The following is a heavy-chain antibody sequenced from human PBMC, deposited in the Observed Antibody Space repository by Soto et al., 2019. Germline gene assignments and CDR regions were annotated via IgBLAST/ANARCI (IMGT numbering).Heavy chain of an antibody. CDR3: ARGKTKSDGNPEGPYYYYYGMDV. CDR2: IYYSGST. CDR1: GGSISGYY. D-gene: IGHD6-13*01. Sequence: SETLSLTCPVSGGSISGYYWSWIRQPPGKGLEWIGYIYYSGSTNYNPSLKSRVTISVDTSKNQFSLRLSSVTAADTAVSSCARGKTKSDGNPEGPYYYYYGMDVWGQGTTVTVSS. J-gene: IGHJ6*02. V-gene: IGHV4-59*12.